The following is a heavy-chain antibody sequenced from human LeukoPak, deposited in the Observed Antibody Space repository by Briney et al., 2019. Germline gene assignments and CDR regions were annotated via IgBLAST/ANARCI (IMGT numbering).Heavy chain of an antibody. J-gene: IGHJ4*02. CDR1: GGSIGSNNW. CDR3: ARFRGSCGFDY. CDR2: IYHSGST. D-gene: IGHD2-2*01. V-gene: IGHV4-4*02. Sequence: SQTLSLTCAVSGGSIGSNNWWSWVRQPPGKGLEWIGEIYHSGSTNYNPSLKSRVTISVDKSKSQFSLKLSSVTAADTAVYYCARFRGSCGFDYWGQGTLVTVSS.